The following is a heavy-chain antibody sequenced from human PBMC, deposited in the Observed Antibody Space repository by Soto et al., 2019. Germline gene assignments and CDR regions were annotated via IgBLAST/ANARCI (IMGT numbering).Heavy chain of an antibody. Sequence: ESGGGLIQPGGSLRLSCAASGFTVSSNYMSWVRQAPGKGLEWVSVTYSGGSTSYADSVKGRFTISRDNSKNTLYLQMNSLRAEDTAVYSCARESSSGWSYFEYWGQGTLVTVSS. CDR1: GFTVSSNY. CDR2: TYSGGST. V-gene: IGHV3-53*01. CDR3: ARESSSGWSYFEY. D-gene: IGHD6-19*01. J-gene: IGHJ4*02.